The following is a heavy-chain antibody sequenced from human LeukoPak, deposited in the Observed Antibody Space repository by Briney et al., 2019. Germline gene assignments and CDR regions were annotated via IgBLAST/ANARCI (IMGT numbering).Heavy chain of an antibody. CDR3: ARRDYFEN. CDR2: INSDGSST. V-gene: IGHV3-74*01. CDR1: GFSISGYW. J-gene: IGHJ4*02. Sequence: GGSLRLSCAASGFSISGYWMHWVRQVPGKGLVWVSRINSDGSSTYYADSVKGRFTISRDNAKNTLYLQMNSLRVEDTAVCYCARRDYFENWGQGTLVTVSS. D-gene: IGHD5-24*01.